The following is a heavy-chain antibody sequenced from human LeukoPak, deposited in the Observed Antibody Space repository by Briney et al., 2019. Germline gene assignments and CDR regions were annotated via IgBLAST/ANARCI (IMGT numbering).Heavy chain of an antibody. V-gene: IGHV1-69*05. CDR1: GGTFSSYA. Sequence: GASVKVSCKASGGTFSSYAISWVRQAPGQGLEWMGRIIPIIGTANYAQKFQGRVTITTDESTSAAYMELSSLRSEDTAVYYCARVPYDYVWGSYRLGPLWYWGQGTLVTVSS. J-gene: IGHJ4*02. CDR2: IIPIIGTA. D-gene: IGHD3-16*02. CDR3: ARVPYDYVWGSYRLGPLWY.